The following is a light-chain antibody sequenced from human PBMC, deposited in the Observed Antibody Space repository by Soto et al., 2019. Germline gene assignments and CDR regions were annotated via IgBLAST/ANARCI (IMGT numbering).Light chain of an antibody. CDR2: SNN. V-gene: IGLV1-44*01. J-gene: IGLJ2*01. CDR1: SSNIGSNT. Sequence: QSVLTQPPSASGTPGQRVTISCSGSSSNIGSNTVNWYQQLPGTAPKLLIYSNNQRPSGVPDRFSGSKSGTSASLAISGLQCEDEADYYCAAWDDSLNAVVFGGGTKVTVL. CDR3: AAWDDSLNAVV.